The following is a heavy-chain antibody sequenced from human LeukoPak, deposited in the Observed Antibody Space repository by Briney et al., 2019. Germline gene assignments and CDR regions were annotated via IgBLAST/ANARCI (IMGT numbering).Heavy chain of an antibody. J-gene: IGHJ4*02. CDR2: ISAYNGNI. D-gene: IGHD5-18*01. CDR3: VRDLGVDTTMIFFDY. Sequence: GASVKVSCEASGYTFTSYDINWVRQAPGQGLEWMGWISAYNGNINYAQKLQGRVTMTTDTSTSTAYTEVRSLRSEDAAVYYCVRDLGVDTTMIFFDYWGQGSVVTVPS. CDR1: GYTFTSYD. V-gene: IGHV1-18*01.